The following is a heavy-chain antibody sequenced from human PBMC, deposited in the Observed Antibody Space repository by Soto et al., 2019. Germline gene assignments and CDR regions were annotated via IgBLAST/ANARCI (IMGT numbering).Heavy chain of an antibody. J-gene: IGHJ6*02. CDR2: IYYSGST. D-gene: IGHD6-19*01. CDR1: GGSISTYY. Sequence: SETLSLICTVSGGSISTYYWSWIRQPPGKGLEWIGYIYYSGSTSYNPSLKSRVTISVDTSKNQFSLKLRSVTAADTAVYHCASDRSSGWDQGYGMDVWGQGTTVTVSS. CDR3: ASDRSSGWDQGYGMDV. V-gene: IGHV4-59*01.